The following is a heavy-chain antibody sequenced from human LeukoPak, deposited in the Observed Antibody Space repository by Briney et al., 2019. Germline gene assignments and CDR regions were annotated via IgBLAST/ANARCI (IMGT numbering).Heavy chain of an antibody. CDR2: IIPIFGTA. V-gene: IGHV1-69*06. Sequence: ASVKVSCKASGGTFSSYAISWVRQAPGQGLEWMGGIIPIFGTANCAQKFQGRVTITADKSTSTAYMELSSLRSEDTAVYYCARKAKVRGVHNWFDPWGQGTLVTVSS. J-gene: IGHJ5*02. CDR1: GGTFSSYA. D-gene: IGHD3-10*01. CDR3: ARKAKVRGVHNWFDP.